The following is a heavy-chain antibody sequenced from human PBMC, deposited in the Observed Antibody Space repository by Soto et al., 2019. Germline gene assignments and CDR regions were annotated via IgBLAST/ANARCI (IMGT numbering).Heavy chain of an antibody. CDR2: INRNSAII. CDR1: GFTFHDYA. D-gene: IGHD6-13*01. J-gene: IGHJ4*02. CDR3: AKDRGGSNWYFFDC. V-gene: IGHV3-9*01. Sequence: SLSLSCAASGFTFHDYAMHWVRQAPGKGLEWVSGINRNSAIIHYADSVRGRFTISRDNAKNSLYLEMNSLRPEDTALYFCAKDRGGSNWYFFDCWGQGILVTVSS.